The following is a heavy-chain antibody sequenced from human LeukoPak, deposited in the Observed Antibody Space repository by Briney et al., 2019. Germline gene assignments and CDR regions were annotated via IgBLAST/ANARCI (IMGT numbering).Heavy chain of an antibody. Sequence: ASVKVSCKASGYTFTGYYMHWVRQAPGQGLEWMGWINPNSGGTNYAQKFQGRVTMTRDTSISTAYMELGRLRSDDTAVYYCARDCSYCSGGGCYYDWFDPWGQGTLVTVPS. D-gene: IGHD2-15*01. J-gene: IGHJ5*02. V-gene: IGHV1-2*02. CDR2: INPNSGGT. CDR1: GYTFTGYY. CDR3: ARDCSYCSGGGCYYDWFDP.